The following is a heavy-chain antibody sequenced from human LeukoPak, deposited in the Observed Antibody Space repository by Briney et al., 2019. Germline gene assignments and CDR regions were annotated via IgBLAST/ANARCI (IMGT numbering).Heavy chain of an antibody. D-gene: IGHD3-16*02. V-gene: IGHV3-23*01. J-gene: IGHJ3*02. CDR3: AKGVMITFGGVIVKDAFDI. CDR1: GFTFSSYA. CDR2: ISGSGGST. Sequence: GGSLRLSCAASGFTFSSYAMSWVRQAPGKGLEWVSAISGSGGSTYYADSVKGRFTISRDNSKNTLYLQVNSLRAEDTAVYYCAKGVMITFGGVIVKDAFDIWGQGTMVTVSS.